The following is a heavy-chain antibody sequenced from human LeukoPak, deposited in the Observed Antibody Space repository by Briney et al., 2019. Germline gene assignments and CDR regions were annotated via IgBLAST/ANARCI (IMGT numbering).Heavy chain of an antibody. V-gene: IGHV3-23*01. CDR3: AKNIWTEMATIYYYRDV. CDR1: GFTFSSYA. D-gene: IGHD5-24*01. J-gene: IGHJ6*03. CDR2: ISGSAYST. Sequence: SGGSLRLSCAASGFTFSSYAMSWGRQAPGKGLEWVSAISGSAYSTYYADSVKGRFTISRDNSKNTLYLQMNSLRAEDTAVYYCAKNIWTEMATIYYYRDVWGKGTTVTVSS.